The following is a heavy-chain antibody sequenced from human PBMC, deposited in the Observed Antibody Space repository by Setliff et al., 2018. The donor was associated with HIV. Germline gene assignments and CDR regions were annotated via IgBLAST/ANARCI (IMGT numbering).Heavy chain of an antibody. CDR3: AKDGRAIFEVEYYYYYYMEV. J-gene: IGHJ6*03. Sequence: SWIRQPAGKGLEWVGRIEPKTEGATTHYAAPVKGRFIISRDETKNTVYLQMNSLRAEDTAVYYCAKDGRAIFEVEYYYYYYMEVWGKGTTVTVSS. CDR2: IEPKTEGATT. D-gene: IGHD3-3*01. V-gene: IGHV3-15*04.